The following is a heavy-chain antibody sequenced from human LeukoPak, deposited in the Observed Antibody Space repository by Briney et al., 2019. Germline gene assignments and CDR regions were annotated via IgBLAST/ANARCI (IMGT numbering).Heavy chain of an antibody. CDR1: GGSISSYD. CDR3: AMGIAAAGTFDY. Sequence: SETLSLTCTVSGGSISSYDWSWIRQPPGKGLEWIGYIYYSGSTNYNPSLKSRVTISVDTSKNQFSLKLSSVTAADTAVYYCAMGIAAAGTFDYWGQGTLVTVSS. J-gene: IGHJ4*02. D-gene: IGHD6-13*01. CDR2: IYYSGST. V-gene: IGHV4-59*08.